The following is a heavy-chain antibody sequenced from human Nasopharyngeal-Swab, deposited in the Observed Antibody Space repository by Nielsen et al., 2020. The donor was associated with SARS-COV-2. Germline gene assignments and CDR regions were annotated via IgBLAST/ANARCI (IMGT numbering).Heavy chain of an antibody. V-gene: IGHV4-39*01. CDR3: ARGGVEDGYNYGGGIDY. CDR2: IYYSGST. D-gene: IGHD5-24*01. CDR1: GGSISSSSYY. J-gene: IGHJ4*02. Sequence: SETLSLTCTVSGGSISSSSYYWGWIRQPPGKGLEWIGSIYYSGSTYYNPSLKSRVTISVDTSKSQFSLKLSSVTAADTAVYYCARGGVEDGYNYGGGIDYWGQGTLVTVSS.